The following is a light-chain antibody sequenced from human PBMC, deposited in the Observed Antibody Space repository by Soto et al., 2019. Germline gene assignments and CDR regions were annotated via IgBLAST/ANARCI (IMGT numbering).Light chain of an antibody. Sequence: DIQMTQSPSTLSGSVGDTVTITCRASQALSNYLAWYQQRPGKPPDLLIYSASTLQSGVPSRFGGSGSETECSLTIRALQTEDCATYYCQQLSRYTLTFGGGTKVDIK. CDR2: SAS. V-gene: IGKV1-9*01. CDR3: QQLSRYTLT. J-gene: IGKJ4*01. CDR1: QALSNY.